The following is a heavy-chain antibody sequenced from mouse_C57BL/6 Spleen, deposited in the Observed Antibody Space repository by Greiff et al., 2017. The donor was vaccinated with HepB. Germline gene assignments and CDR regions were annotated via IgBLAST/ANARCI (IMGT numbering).Heavy chain of an antibody. CDR1: GYTFTSYD. CDR3: ASPFYGSSPYYFDY. V-gene: IGHV1-85*01. J-gene: IGHJ2*01. Sequence: VKLQESGPELVKPGASVKLSCKASGYTFTSYDINWVKQRPGQGLEWIGWIYPRDGSTKYNEKFKGKATLTVDTSSSTAYMELHSLTSEDSAVYFCASPFYGSSPYYFDYWGQGTTLTVSS. CDR2: IYPRDGST. D-gene: IGHD1-1*01.